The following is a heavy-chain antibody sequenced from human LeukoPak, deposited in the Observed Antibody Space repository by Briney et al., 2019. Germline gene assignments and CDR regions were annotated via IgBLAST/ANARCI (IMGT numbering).Heavy chain of an antibody. V-gene: IGHV4-34*01. CDR1: VGSFSGYY. D-gene: IGHD3-10*01. CDR2: INHSGST. Sequence: PSETLSLTCAVYVGSFSGYYWSWIRQPPGKGLWGMGEINHSGSTNYNPSLKSRVTISVDTSKNQFSLKLSSVTAADTAVYYCARAPYYYGSGSYYLIWGQGTLVTVSS. J-gene: IGHJ4*02. CDR3: ARAPYYYGSGSYYLI.